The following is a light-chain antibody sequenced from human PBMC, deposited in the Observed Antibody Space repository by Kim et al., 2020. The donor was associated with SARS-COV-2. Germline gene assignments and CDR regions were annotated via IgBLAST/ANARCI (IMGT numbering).Light chain of an antibody. Sequence: MSPGERATLSGRASQTVNYNYLAWYQHKPGQAPRLLIHDASSRATGIPDRFSGSGSGTDFTLTISRLEPEDVAVYYCQQYGRSAAFGQGTKVDIK. CDR3: QQYGRSAA. CDR1: QTVNYNY. V-gene: IGKV3-20*01. CDR2: DAS. J-gene: IGKJ1*01.